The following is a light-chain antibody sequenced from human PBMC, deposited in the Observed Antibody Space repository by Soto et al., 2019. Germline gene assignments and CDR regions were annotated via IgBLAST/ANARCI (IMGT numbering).Light chain of an antibody. J-gene: IGKJ3*01. CDR3: QQYNSYLT. CDR2: KAS. V-gene: IGKV1-5*03. CDR1: QSISSW. Sequence: DTPMTQSPSTLSASVGDRVTITCRASQSISSWLAWYQQKPGKAPKLLIYKASSLESGVPSRFSGSGSGTEFTLTISSLQPDDFATYYCQQYNSYLTFGPGTKVDIK.